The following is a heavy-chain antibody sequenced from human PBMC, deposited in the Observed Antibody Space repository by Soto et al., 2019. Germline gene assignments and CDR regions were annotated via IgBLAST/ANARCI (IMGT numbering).Heavy chain of an antibody. CDR1: GGSISSSSYY. Sequence: PSETLSLTCTVSGGSISSSSYYWGWIRQPPGKGLEWIGSIYYSGSTYYNPSLKSRVTISVDTSKNQFSLKLSSVTAADTAVYYCARHGGSYSPRAYFDYWGQGTLVTVSS. J-gene: IGHJ4*02. CDR2: IYYSGST. V-gene: IGHV4-39*01. CDR3: ARHGGSYSPRAYFDY. D-gene: IGHD1-26*01.